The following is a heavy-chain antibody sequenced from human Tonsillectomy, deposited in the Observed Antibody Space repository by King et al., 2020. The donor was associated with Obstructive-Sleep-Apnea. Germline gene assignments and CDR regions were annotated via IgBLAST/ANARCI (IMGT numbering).Heavy chain of an antibody. V-gene: IGHV3-30*04. CDR3: ASAIAAGDY. J-gene: IGHJ4*02. CDR1: GFTFDSFA. Sequence: QLVQSGGGVVRPGTSLRLSCAASGFTFDSFAMHWVRQAPGKGLEWVAVVSHDGSDTYYADSLKGRFTISRDNSKNTLYLQVNSLRGDDTAIYYCASAIAAGDYWGQGTLVTVSS. D-gene: IGHD6-13*01. CDR2: VSHDGSDT.